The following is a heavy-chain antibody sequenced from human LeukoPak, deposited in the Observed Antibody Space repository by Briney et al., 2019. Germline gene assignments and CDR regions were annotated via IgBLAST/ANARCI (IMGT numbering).Heavy chain of an antibody. J-gene: IGHJ3*02. V-gene: IGHV3-48*04. CDR3: ARDIVVPAAPSPDAFDI. CDR1: GFTFSSYS. CDR2: ISSSSSTI. Sequence: GGSLRLSCAASGFTFSSYSMNWVRQAPGKGLEWVSYISSSSSTIYYADSVKGRFTISRDNAKNSLYLQMNSLRAEDTAVYYCARDIVVPAAPSPDAFDIWGQGTMVTVSS. D-gene: IGHD2-2*01.